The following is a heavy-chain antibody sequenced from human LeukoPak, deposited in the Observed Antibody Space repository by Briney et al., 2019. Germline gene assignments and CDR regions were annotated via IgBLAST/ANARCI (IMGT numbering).Heavy chain of an antibody. J-gene: IGHJ6*04. Sequence: RRSLRLSCAASGFTFSSYAMHWVRQAPGKGLEWVAVISYDGSNKYYADSVKGRFTISRDNSKNTLYLQMNSLRAEDTAVYYCARTVSSGGSCPGVFYYYGMDVWGKGTTVTVSS. CDR3: ARTVSSGGSCPGVFYYYGMDV. V-gene: IGHV3-30*04. CDR1: GFTFSSYA. CDR2: ISYDGSNK. D-gene: IGHD2-15*01.